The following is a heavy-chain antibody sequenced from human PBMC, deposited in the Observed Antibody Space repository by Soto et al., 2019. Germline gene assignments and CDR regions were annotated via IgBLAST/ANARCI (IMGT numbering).Heavy chain of an antibody. J-gene: IGHJ6*02. Sequence: SVKVSCKASGGTFSSYTISWVRQAPGQGLEWMGGIIPIFGTADYTQNFQGRVTITADRSTSTAYMELSSLRSADTAVYYCAQGKGLKFKGVNYYRMDVWGQGTTVSV. CDR2: IIPIFGTA. CDR3: AQGKGLKFKGVNYYRMDV. V-gene: IGHV1-69*06. D-gene: IGHD2-8*01. CDR1: GGTFSSYT.